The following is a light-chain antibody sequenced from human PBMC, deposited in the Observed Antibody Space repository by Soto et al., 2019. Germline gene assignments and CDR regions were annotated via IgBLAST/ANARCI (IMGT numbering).Light chain of an antibody. CDR3: VSWDDALRGHV. J-gene: IGLJ1*01. V-gene: IGLV1-40*01. CDR1: SSNIGANYD. CDR2: ANT. Sequence: QSVLTQPPSVSGAPGQRVTISCTGSSSNIGANYDVHWYQQRPGSAPKLLISANTNRPSGVPDRFSGFKSGTSASLAITGLQAEDEGDYYCVSWDDALRGHVFGAGTKVTVL.